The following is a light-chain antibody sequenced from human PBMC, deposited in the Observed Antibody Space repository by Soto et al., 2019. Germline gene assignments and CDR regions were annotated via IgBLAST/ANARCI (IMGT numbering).Light chain of an antibody. CDR2: EVS. V-gene: IGKV3-11*01. CDR3: QECSNWPLA. Sequence: EIVLTQSPATLSLSPGERATLSCRASQSGSRYLAWYQQKPCQAPELLIYEVSYRATDTPARFSGGGSGKDFTLTISSLAPEDFAVYYCQECSNWPLAFGGGTKVEIK. CDR1: QSGSRY. J-gene: IGKJ4*01.